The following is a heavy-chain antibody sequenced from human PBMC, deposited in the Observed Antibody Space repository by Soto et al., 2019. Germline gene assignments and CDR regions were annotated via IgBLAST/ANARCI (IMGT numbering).Heavy chain of an antibody. V-gene: IGHV3-23*01. J-gene: IGHJ4*02. D-gene: IGHD3-3*01. CDR1: GFTFSSYA. CDR2: ISGSGGST. CDR3: AKEKGDFDFWSGYYKGALDY. Sequence: GGSLRLSCAASGFTFSSYAMSWVRQAPGKGLGWVSAISGSGGSTYYTDSVKGRFTISRDNSKNTLYLQMNSLRAEDTAVYYCAKEKGDFDFWSGYYKGALDYWGQGTLVTVSS.